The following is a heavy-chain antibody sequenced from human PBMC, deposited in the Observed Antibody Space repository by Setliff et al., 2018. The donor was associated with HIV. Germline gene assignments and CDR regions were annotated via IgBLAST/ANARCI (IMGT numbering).Heavy chain of an antibody. D-gene: IGHD6-13*01. V-gene: IGHV3-23*01. J-gene: IGHJ4*02. CDR2: ISGSGHIT. CDR1: GFTFSGHS. Sequence: PGGSLRLSCAASGFTFSGHSMSWVRQAPGKGLEWVSGISGSGHITEYADSVKGRLTISKDNSKNKLYLQMNGLRGDDTAFYYCVGDTEVSSSWSFDYWGQGTLVTVSS. CDR3: VGDTEVSSSWSFDY.